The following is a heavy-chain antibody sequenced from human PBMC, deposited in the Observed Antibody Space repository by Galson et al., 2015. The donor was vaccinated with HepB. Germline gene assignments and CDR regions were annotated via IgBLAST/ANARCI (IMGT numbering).Heavy chain of an antibody. D-gene: IGHD5-18*01. Sequence: SVKVSCKAYGGTFSNYDISWVRQAPGQGPEWMGGITPIFCTPSYSQKFRGRLTISADESTRTVYMQLSSLRSDDTAVYYCARDARIQLWLRFAEPNKNLDYWGQGTLVTVSS. V-gene: IGHV1-69*13. J-gene: IGHJ4*02. CDR3: ARDARIQLWLRFAEPNKNLDY. CDR2: ITPIFCTP. CDR1: GGTFSNYD.